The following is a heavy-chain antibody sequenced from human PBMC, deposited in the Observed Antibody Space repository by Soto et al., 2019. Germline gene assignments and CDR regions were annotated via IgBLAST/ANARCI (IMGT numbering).Heavy chain of an antibody. CDR1: GRSISSSSYY. CDR2: IYYSGST. D-gene: IGHD3-22*01. V-gene: IGHV4-39*02. J-gene: IGHJ6*02. CDR3: ARRLYYDSSGFEGGGMDV. Sequence: QLQLQESGPGLVKPSETLSLTCTVSGRSISSSSYYWGRIRQPPGKGLEWIGSIYYSGSTYYNPSLKSPVTISVDTSKNHFSLKLTSVTAADTGVYYCARRLYYDSSGFEGGGMDVWGQGTTVTVSS.